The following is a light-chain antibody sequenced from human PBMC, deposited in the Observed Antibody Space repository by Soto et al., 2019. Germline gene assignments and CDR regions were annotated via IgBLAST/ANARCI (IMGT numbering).Light chain of an antibody. V-gene: IGKV1-39*01. Sequence: DIQMTQSPSSLSASVGDRVTITCQASQDISNYLNWYQQKLGKAPKLLIYDASNLQSGVPSRFSGSGSGTDFTLTISSLQPEDFATYYCQQSSSALITFGQGTRLEIK. J-gene: IGKJ5*01. CDR1: QDISNY. CDR2: DAS. CDR3: QQSSSALIT.